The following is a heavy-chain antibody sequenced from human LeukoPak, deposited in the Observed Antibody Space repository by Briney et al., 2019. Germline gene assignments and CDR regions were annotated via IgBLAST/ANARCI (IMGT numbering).Heavy chain of an antibody. J-gene: IGHJ4*02. CDR3: ARDSGYYYDSSGRGDFDY. V-gene: IGHV3-74*01. CDR1: GFTFSSYW. Sequence: PGGSLRLSCAASGFTFSSYWMHWVRQAPGKGLVWVSRINSDGSSTSYADSVKGRFTISRDNAKNTLYLQMNSLRAEDAAVYYCARDSGYYYDSSGRGDFDYWGQGTLVTVSS. D-gene: IGHD3-22*01. CDR2: INSDGSST.